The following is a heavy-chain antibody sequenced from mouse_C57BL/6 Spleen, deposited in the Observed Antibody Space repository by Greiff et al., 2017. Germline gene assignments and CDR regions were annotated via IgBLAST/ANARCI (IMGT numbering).Heavy chain of an antibody. D-gene: IGHD1-1*01. V-gene: IGHV5-16*01. J-gene: IGHJ1*03. Sequence: EVMLVESEGGLVQPGSSMKISCTASGFTFSDYYMAWVRQVPEKSLEWVAKINYDGSSTCYLDSLKSRFIISRDNAKNSLYLQMSSLKSEGTATDYCAREPWSYYYGSSSWYFDVGGTGTTVTVSA. CDR3: AREPWSYYYGSSSWYFDV. CDR1: GFTFSDYY. CDR2: INYDGSST.